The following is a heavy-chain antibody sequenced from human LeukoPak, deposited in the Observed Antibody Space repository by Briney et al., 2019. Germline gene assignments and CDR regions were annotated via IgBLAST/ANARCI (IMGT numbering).Heavy chain of an antibody. CDR2: IKQDGSEK. Sequence: GGSLRLSCAASGFTFSSYWMSWVRQAPEKGLEWVANIKQDGSEKYYVDSVKGRFTISRDNAKNSLYLQMNSLRAEDTAVYYCARDEDSSGWYLFDYWGQGTLVTVSS. CDR3: ARDEDSSGWYLFDY. V-gene: IGHV3-7*03. J-gene: IGHJ4*02. D-gene: IGHD6-19*01. CDR1: GFTFSSYW.